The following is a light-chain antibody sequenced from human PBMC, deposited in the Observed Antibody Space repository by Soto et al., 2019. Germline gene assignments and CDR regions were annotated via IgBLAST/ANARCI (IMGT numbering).Light chain of an antibody. CDR2: DVS. CDR3: CSYAGSYTYV. CDR1: SSDVGGYNY. J-gene: IGLJ1*01. Sequence: QSVLTQPRSVSGSPGQSVTISRTGTSSDVGGYNYVSWYQQHPGKAPKLMIYDVSKRPSGVPDRFSGSKSGNTASLTISGLQAEDEADYSCCSYAGSYTYVFGAGTKVTVL. V-gene: IGLV2-11*01.